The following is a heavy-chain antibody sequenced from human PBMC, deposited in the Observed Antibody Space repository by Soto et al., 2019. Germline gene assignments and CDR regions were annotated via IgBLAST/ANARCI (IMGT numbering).Heavy chain of an antibody. CDR3: ARNTGLAPTVWGY. D-gene: IGHD7-27*01. V-gene: IGHV4-31*03. CDR2: VYHSGST. Sequence: QVQLQESGPGLVKPSQTLSLTCSVSGDSIRGGGHYWNWIRQFPGKGLEWIGYVYHSGSTHYNPYIRRRLTISIDTSKNQFSLRLISVTAADTALYYCARNTGLAPTVWGYWGHGTQVTVSS. J-gene: IGHJ4*03. CDR1: GDSIRGGGHY.